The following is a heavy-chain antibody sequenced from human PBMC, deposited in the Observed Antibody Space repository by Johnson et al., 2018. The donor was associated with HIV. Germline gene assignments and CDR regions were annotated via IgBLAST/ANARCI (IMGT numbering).Heavy chain of an antibody. D-gene: IGHD4-11*01. CDR2: IYSGGST. V-gene: IGHV3-53*01. Sequence: VQLVESGGGLIQPGGSLRLSCAASGFTVSSNYMSWVRQAPGKGLEWVSVIYSGGSTYYADSVKGRFTISRDNSKNTLFLEMNSLKAEDTAVYYCARAGYSNYDRAFDIWGQGTMVTVSS. CDR1: GFTVSSNY. CDR3: ARAGYSNYDRAFDI. J-gene: IGHJ3*02.